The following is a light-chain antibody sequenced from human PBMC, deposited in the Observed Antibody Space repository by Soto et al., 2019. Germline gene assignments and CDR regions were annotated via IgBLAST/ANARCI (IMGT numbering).Light chain of an antibody. J-gene: IGKJ1*01. V-gene: IGKV3-15*01. CDR2: GVS. Sequence: EIVMTQSPATLSVSPGERATLSCRASQSVRTNLAWYQQKPGQPPRLLIYGVSTRATGIPARFSGSGSGTEFTLTISSLQSEDSAVYYCHQYNYWKTFGQGTKVEI. CDR1: QSVRTN. CDR3: HQYNYWKT.